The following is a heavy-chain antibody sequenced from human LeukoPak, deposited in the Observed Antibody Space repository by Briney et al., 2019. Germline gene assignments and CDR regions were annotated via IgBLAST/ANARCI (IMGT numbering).Heavy chain of an antibody. V-gene: IGHV3-23*01. Sequence: GASLRLSCAASGFTVSSYAMSWVRQAPGKGLEWVSAISGSGGSTYYADSVKGRFTISRDNSKNTLYLQMNSLRAEDTAVYYCAGTVRGVINYYGMDVWGQGTTVTVSS. CDR3: AGTVRGVINYYGMDV. CDR2: ISGSGGST. CDR1: GFTVSSYA. J-gene: IGHJ6*02. D-gene: IGHD3-10*01.